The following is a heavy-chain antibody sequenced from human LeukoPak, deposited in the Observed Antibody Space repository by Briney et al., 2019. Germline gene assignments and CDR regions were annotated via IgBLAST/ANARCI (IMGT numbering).Heavy chain of an antibody. D-gene: IGHD3-22*01. CDR2: IKQDGSEK. CDR1: GFTFSTYW. J-gene: IGHJ4*02. V-gene: IGHV3-7*02. Sequence: GGSLRLSCAASGFTFSTYWMSWVRQAPGKGLEGVANIKQDGSEKNYVDSVKGRFTISRDNAKNSLYLQMNSLRAEDTAVYYCANYYDSSGYYSWGQGTLVTVSS. CDR3: ANYYDSSGYYS.